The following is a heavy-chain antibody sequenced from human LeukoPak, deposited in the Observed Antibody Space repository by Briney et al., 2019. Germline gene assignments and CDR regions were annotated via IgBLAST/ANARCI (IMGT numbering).Heavy chain of an antibody. CDR1: GYTFTDYY. CDR2: INPNSGDT. CDR3: ARTSHYVDIAATIPYGIYYFDY. V-gene: IGHV1-2*02. J-gene: IGHJ4*02. Sequence: ASVKVSCKASGYTFTDYYIHWVRQAPGQGLEWMGWINPNSGDTNYAQKLQGRVTMTTDTSTSTAYMELRSLRSDDTAVYYCARTSHYVDIAATIPYGIYYFDYWGQGTLVTVSS. D-gene: IGHD5-12*01.